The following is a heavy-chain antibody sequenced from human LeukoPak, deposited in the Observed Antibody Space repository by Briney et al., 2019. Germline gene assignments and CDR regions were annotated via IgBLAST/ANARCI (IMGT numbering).Heavy chain of an antibody. Sequence: GASVKVSCKASGYTFTSYGISWVRQAPGQGLEWMGGIIPIFGTANYAQKFQGRVTITTDESTSTAYMELSSLRSEDTAVYYCARAQDRITIFGVVSADAFDIWGQGTMVTVSS. CDR1: GYTFTSYG. CDR3: ARAQDRITIFGVVSADAFDI. J-gene: IGHJ3*02. CDR2: IIPIFGTA. D-gene: IGHD3-3*01. V-gene: IGHV1-69*05.